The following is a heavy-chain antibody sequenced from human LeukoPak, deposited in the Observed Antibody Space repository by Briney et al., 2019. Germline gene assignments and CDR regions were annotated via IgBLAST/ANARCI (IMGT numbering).Heavy chain of an antibody. CDR2: INPNSGGT. D-gene: IGHD1-26*01. V-gene: IGHV1-2*02. CDR1: GYTFTGYY. J-gene: IGHJ5*02. CDR3: ARADPHRFSYSGSYYGP. Sequence: EASVKVSCKASGYTFTGYYMHWVRQAPGQGLEWMGWINPNSGGTNYAQKFQGRVTMARDTSISTAYMELSRLRSDDTAVYYCARADPHRFSYSGSYYGPWGQGTLVTVSS.